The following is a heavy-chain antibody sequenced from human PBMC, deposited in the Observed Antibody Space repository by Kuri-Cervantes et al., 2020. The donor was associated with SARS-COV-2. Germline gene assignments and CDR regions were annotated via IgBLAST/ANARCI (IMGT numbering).Heavy chain of an antibody. D-gene: IGHD2-21*02. J-gene: IGHJ6*02. CDR1: GYTFTSYG. CDR2: ISIKQGDT. Sequence: ASVKVSCKTSGYTFTSYGISWVRQAPGQGLEWMGWISIKQGDTNYAQKFQGRVTMTTDTSTSTAYMELRSLRSDDTAVYYGARVCGGDCADNYYYYYGMDVWGQGTTVTVSS. CDR3: ARVCGGDCADNYYYYYGMDV. V-gene: IGHV1-18*04.